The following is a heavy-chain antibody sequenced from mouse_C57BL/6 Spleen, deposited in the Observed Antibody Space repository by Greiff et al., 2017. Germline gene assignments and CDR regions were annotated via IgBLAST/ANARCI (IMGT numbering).Heavy chain of an antibody. CDR1: GYAFSSYW. D-gene: IGHD1-1*01. Sequence: VQLQQSGAELVKPGASVKLSCKASGYAFSSYWMNWVKQRPGKGLEWIGQIYPGDGDTNYNGKFKGKATLTADKSSSTAYMQLSSLTSEDSAVYFCARRAVAPYYYAMDYWGQGTSVTVSS. J-gene: IGHJ4*01. V-gene: IGHV1-80*01. CDR2: IYPGDGDT. CDR3: ARRAVAPYYYAMDY.